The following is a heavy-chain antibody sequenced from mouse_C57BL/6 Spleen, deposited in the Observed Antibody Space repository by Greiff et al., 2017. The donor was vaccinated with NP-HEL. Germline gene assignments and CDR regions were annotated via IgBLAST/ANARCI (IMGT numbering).Heavy chain of an antibody. D-gene: IGHD1-1*01. CDR3: ARSSCYYGSSYYFDY. CDR1: GYAFSSSW. CDR2: IYPGDGDT. Sequence: VQLQQSGPELVKPGASVKISCKASGYAFSSSWMNWVKQRPGKGLEWIGRIYPGDGDTNYNGKFKGKATLTADKSSSTAYMQLSSLTSEDSAVYFCARSSCYYGSSYYFDYWGQGTTLTVSS. V-gene: IGHV1-82*01. J-gene: IGHJ2*01.